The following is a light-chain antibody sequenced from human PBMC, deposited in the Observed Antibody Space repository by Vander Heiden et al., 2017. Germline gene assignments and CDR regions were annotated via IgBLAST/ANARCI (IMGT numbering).Light chain of an antibody. Sequence: SSELTQDPAVSVALGQTVRITCHGDSRRSYYASWYQQKPGQAPVLVIYGKNNRPSGIPDRFSGSSSGNTASLTITGAQAEDEADYYCNSRDSSGNHYVFGTGTKVTVL. CDR2: GKN. CDR1: SRRSYY. V-gene: IGLV3-19*01. J-gene: IGLJ1*01. CDR3: NSRDSSGNHYV.